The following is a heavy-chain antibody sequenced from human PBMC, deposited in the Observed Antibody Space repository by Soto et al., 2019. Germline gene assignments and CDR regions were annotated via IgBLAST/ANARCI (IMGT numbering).Heavy chain of an antibody. V-gene: IGHV1-69*02. J-gene: IGHJ1*01. CDR1: GYTFTGYY. Sequence: SVKVSCKASGYTFTGYYMHWVRQAPGQGLEWMGRINPNRGIANYAQKFQGRVTITADKSTSTAYMELSSLRSEDTAVYYCASQETTTRFQHWGQGTLVTVS. CDR2: INPNRGIA. D-gene: IGHD1-1*01. CDR3: ASQETTTRFQH.